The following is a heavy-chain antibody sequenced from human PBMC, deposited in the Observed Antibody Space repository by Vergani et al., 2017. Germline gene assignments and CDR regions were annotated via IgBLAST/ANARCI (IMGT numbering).Heavy chain of an antibody. D-gene: IGHD1-1*01. J-gene: IGHJ4*02. CDR3: ARHTTYTDS. CDR2: IYPADSDT. CDR1: EYSFGNYW. Sequence: EVELVQSGPEMRKPGESLKISCKGSEYSFGNYWIGWVRQMPGEGLEWMGIIYPADSDTRYSSSFQGQVTISADKSISTAFLQWDSLKASDTALYYCARHTTYTDSWGQGTLVTVSS. V-gene: IGHV5-51*01.